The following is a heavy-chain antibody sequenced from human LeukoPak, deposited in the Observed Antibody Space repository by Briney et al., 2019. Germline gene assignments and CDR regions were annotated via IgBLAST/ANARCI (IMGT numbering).Heavy chain of an antibody. D-gene: IGHD3-22*01. CDR1: GYTFTSYG. CDR2: INAYNGNT. J-gene: IGHJ4*02. CDR3: ARDHPDYDSSGYYYAYYFDY. V-gene: IGHV1-18*01. Sequence: ASVTVSFKCSGYTFTSYGFSWVRQPPAQGLEWMGWINAYNGNTNNAQKLQGRVTMTTDKSTSTAYMELRSLRSDDTAVYYCARDHPDYDSSGYYYAYYFDYWGQGTLVTVSS.